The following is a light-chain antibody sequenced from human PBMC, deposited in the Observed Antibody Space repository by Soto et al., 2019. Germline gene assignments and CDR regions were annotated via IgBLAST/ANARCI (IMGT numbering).Light chain of an antibody. CDR3: SLYTSSSVV. V-gene: IGLV2-18*01. J-gene: IGLJ2*01. CDR1: SSDVGSYNR. CDR2: EVS. Sequence: QSALTQPPSVSGSPGQSVTISCTGTSSDVGSYNRVSWYQQPPGTAPKLMIYEVSNRPSGVPDRFSGSKSGNTASLTISGLQAEDEADYYCSLYTSSSVVFGGGTKLNVL.